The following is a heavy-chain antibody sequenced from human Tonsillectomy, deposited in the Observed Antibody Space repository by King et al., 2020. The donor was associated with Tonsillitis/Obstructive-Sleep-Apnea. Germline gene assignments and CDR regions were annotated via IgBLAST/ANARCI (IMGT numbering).Heavy chain of an antibody. CDR2: ILFVGSNK. Sequence: VQLVESGGGVVQPGRYLRLSCAASGFTFSTSSMNWVRQAPGQGLEWMEVILFVGSNKNYTDSVKGLFPIPEDNSKNTLYLQMYSLRAEDTAVYYCAKDRGFTYGPSDAFDIWGQGTMVTVSS. CDR1: GFTFSTSS. D-gene: IGHD5-18*01. J-gene: IGHJ3*02. V-gene: IGHV3-33*06. CDR3: AKDRGFTYGPSDAFDI.